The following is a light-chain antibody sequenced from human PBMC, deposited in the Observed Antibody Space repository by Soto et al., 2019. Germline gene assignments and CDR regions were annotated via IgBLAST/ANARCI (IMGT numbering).Light chain of an antibody. CDR1: QSISSY. J-gene: IGKJ5*01. CDR3: QQSYSTPLLP. Sequence: DIQMTQSPSSLSASVGDRVTITCRASQSISSYLNWYQQKTGKAPKLLIYAASSLQTWVPSRFSGSGSGTYFTLTISSLEPEDFATYYCQQSYSTPLLPFGQGTRLEIK. V-gene: IGKV1-39*01. CDR2: AAS.